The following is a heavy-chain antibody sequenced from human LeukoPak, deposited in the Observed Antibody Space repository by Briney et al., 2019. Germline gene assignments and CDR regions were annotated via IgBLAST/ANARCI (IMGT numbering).Heavy chain of an antibody. CDR2: IKQDGSEK. Sequence: PGGSLRLSCAASGFSFSSHWMTWVRQAPGKGLEWVSNIKQDGSEKYYVDSVKGRFTISRDNAKNSLYLQMNSLRAEDTAVYYCAREIPAVGTDSPYFDYWGQGTLVTVSS. J-gene: IGHJ4*02. CDR1: GFSFSSHW. CDR3: AREIPAVGTDSPYFDY. V-gene: IGHV3-7*01. D-gene: IGHD6-13*01.